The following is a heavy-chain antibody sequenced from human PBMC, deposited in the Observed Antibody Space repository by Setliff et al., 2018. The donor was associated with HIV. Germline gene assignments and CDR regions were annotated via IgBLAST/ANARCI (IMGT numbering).Heavy chain of an antibody. CDR3: IRRRRAPGTEDLEAV. Sequence: GESLKISCRASGYTFTNYWIGWVRQMPGKGLEWIGVIYPGDSVTRYGPSFQGQVFISADRSITTAYLEWSSLKPSDTAMYYCIRRRRAPGTEDLEAVWGQGTLGTSPQ. V-gene: IGHV5-51*01. J-gene: IGHJ4*02. D-gene: IGHD1-26*01. CDR2: IYPGDSVT. CDR1: GYTFTNYW.